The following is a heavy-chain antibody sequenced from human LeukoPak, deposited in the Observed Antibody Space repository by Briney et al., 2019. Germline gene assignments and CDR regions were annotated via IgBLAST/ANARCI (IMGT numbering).Heavy chain of an antibody. CDR1: GFTFSSYA. CDR2: ISGSGGST. D-gene: IGHD6-13*01. CDR3: AKGHGGSSWQYYFDY. J-gene: IGHJ4*02. V-gene: IGHV3-23*01. Sequence: GGSLRLSCAASGFTFSSYAMSWVRQAPGKGLEWVSAISGSGGSTYYADSVKGRFTISRDNSKNTLYLQMNSLRAEDTAVYYCAKGHGGSSWQYYFDYWGQGTLVTVSS.